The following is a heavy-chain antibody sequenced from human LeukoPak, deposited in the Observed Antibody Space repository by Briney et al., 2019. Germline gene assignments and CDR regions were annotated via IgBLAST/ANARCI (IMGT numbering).Heavy chain of an antibody. CDR3: ARGESYCTNGVCFNLRGKQTANWFDP. J-gene: IGHJ5*02. V-gene: IGHV1-69*06. D-gene: IGHD2-8*01. CDR2: IIPIFGTA. Sequence: SVKVSCKASGGTFSSYAISWVRQAPGQGLEWMGGIIPIFGTANYAQKFQGRVTITADKSTSTAYMELSSLRSEDTAVYYCARGESYCTNGVCFNLRGKQTANWFDPWGQGTLVTVSS. CDR1: GGTFSSYA.